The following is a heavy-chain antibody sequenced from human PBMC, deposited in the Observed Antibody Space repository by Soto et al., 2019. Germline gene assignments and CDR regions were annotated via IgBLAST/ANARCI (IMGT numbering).Heavy chain of an antibody. J-gene: IGHJ3*02. Sequence: ASVKVSCKASGYTFTGYYMHWVRQAPGQGLEWMGWINPNSGGTNYAQKFQGWATMTRDTSISTAYMELSRLRSDDTAVYYCARVGDGYNPDAFDIWGPGTMVTVSS. CDR2: INPNSGGT. D-gene: IGHD3-16*01. CDR1: GYTFTGYY. CDR3: ARVGDGYNPDAFDI. V-gene: IGHV1-2*04.